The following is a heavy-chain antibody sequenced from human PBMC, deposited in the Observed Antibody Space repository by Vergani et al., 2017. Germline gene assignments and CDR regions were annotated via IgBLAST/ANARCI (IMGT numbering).Heavy chain of an antibody. CDR1: GFSFSSCS. CDR3: ARVLWDCTHIRCSPPSY. J-gene: IGHJ4*02. CDR2: ISGSSSYV. V-gene: IGHV3-21*02. Sequence: EVQLVESGGGLVKPGGSLRLSCAASGFSFSSCSMNWVRQAPGKGLEWVASISGSSSYVFYRDSVEGRFTITRDNAKKSVYLQMNSLRAEDTAMYFCARVLWDCTHIRCSPPSYWGQGTQVTVSS. D-gene: IGHD2-21*01.